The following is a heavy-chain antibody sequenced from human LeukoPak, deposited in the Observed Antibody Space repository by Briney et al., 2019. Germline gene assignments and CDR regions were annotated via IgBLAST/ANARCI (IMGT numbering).Heavy chain of an antibody. J-gene: IGHJ4*02. D-gene: IGHD3-16*02. CDR2: INPNSGGT. V-gene: IGHV1-2*02. Sequence: ASVKVSCKASGYTFTGYYMHWVRQAPGQGLEWMGWINPNSGGTNYAQKFQGRVTMTRDTSISTAYMELSRLRSDDTAVYYCARGTMIMFGGVIVPFDYWGQGTLVTVSS. CDR1: GYTFTGYY. CDR3: ARGTMIMFGGVIVPFDY.